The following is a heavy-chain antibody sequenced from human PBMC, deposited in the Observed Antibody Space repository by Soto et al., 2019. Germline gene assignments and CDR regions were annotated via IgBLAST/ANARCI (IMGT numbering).Heavy chain of an antibody. CDR1: GDSVSSNSAA. V-gene: IGHV6-1*01. Sequence: KQSQTLSLPCAISGDSVSSNSAAWNWIRQSPSRGLEWLGRTYYRSKWYNDYAVSVKSRITLNPDTSKNQFSLQLNSVTPEDTAVYYCARDGPLYCGGDCYSLGRDAFDIWGQGTMVTVSS. J-gene: IGHJ3*02. CDR2: TYYRSKWYN. D-gene: IGHD2-21*01. CDR3: ARDGPLYCGGDCYSLGRDAFDI.